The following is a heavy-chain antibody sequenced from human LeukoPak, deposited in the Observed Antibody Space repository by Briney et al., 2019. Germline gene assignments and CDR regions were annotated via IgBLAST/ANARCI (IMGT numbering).Heavy chain of an antibody. J-gene: IGHJ3*01. D-gene: IGHD3-22*01. CDR2: IDPHSGGT. V-gene: IGHV1-2*02. CDR3: AREYYDSSGRKHGFDV. CDR1: GYTFNDYY. Sequence: ASVKVSCKASGYTFNDYYMHWVRQAPGQGLEWMGWIDPHSGGTNSAQKFQGRVTMTRDTSISTAYMELSRLRSDDTAVYYCAREYYDSSGRKHGFDVWGQGTMVTASS.